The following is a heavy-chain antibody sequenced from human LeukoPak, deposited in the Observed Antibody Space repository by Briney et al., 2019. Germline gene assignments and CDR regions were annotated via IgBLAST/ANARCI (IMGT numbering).Heavy chain of an antibody. J-gene: IGHJ6*03. CDR2: INHSGST. V-gene: IGHV4-34*01. D-gene: IGHD4-11*01. CDR1: GGSFSGYY. CDR3: ARGYSNYVNYYMDV. Sequence: SEPLSLTCAVYGGSFSGYYWSWIRQPPGKGLEWIGEINHSGSTNYNPSLKSRVTISVDTSKNQFSLKLSSVTAADTAVYYCARGYSNYVNYYMDVWGKGTTVTVSS.